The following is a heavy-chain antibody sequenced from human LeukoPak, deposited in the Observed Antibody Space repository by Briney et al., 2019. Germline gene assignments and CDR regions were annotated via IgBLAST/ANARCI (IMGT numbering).Heavy chain of an antibody. J-gene: IGHJ4*02. CDR3: ARLGGFYHSSGYD. V-gene: IGHV5-51*01. CDR1: GYSFINYW. D-gene: IGHD3-22*01. Sequence: GESLKISCKGSGYSFINYWIAWVRQIPGKGLEWMGIIYPGDSDTRYSPSFQGQVTISADKSISTAYLQWSSLKASDTAMYYCARLGGFYHSSGYDWGQGTLVTVSS. CDR2: IYPGDSDT.